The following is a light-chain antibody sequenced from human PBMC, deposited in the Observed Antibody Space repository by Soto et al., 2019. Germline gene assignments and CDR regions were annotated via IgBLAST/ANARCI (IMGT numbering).Light chain of an antibody. CDR3: QQYYSYPRT. CDR1: QSVSRY. V-gene: IGKV3-15*01. Sequence: IVRTHAPASLSVSPGEMVTLSGAASQSVSRYLAWYQQIPGQAPRLLIHGASTGAIGVPDRFSGSGSGTDFTLTISCLQSEDFATYYCQQYYSYPRTFGQGTKVDIK. CDR2: GAS. J-gene: IGKJ1*01.